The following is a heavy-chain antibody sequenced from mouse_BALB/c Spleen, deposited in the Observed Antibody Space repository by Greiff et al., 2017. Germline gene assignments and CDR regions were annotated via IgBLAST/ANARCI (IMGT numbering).Heavy chain of an antibody. V-gene: IGHV1-63*02. CDR1: GYTFTNYW. CDR2: IYPGGGYT. CDR3: ARRYYGSRPYPFDY. D-gene: IGHD1-1*01. Sequence: QVHVKQSGAELVRPGTSVKISCKASGYTFTNYWLGWVKQRPGHGLEWIGDIYPGGGYTNYNEKFKGKATLTADTSSSTAYMQLSSLTSEDSAVYFCARRYYGSRPYPFDYWGQGTTLTVSS. J-gene: IGHJ2*01.